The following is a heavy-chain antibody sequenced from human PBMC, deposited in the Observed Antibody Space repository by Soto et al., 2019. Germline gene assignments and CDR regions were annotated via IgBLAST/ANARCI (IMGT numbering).Heavy chain of an antibody. CDR3: ARDVARGGNFDY. D-gene: IGHD3-16*01. CDR1: GGSISSGGYY. CDR2: IYYSGST. J-gene: IGHJ4*02. Sequence: QVQLQESGPGLVTPSQTLSLTCTVSGGSISSGGYYWSWIRQHPGKGLEWIGYIYYSGSTYYNPSLKSRVTISVDTSKNQFSLKLSSVTAADTAVYYCARDVARGGNFDYWGQGTLVTVSS. V-gene: IGHV4-31*03.